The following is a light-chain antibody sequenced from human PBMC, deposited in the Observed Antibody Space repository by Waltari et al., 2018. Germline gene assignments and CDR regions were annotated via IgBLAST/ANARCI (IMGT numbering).Light chain of an antibody. V-gene: IGLV2-14*01. J-gene: IGLJ2*01. CDR2: DVV. CDR3: SSYASSK. Sequence: QSALTQPPSVSGSPGQTITISCTGTSSDIGGHNYVSWYQQHPGKAPKLMIYDVVKRPSGVSNRFSGSKSGNTASLTISGLQAEDDAIYYCSSYASSKFGGGTKLTVL. CDR1: SSDIGGHNY.